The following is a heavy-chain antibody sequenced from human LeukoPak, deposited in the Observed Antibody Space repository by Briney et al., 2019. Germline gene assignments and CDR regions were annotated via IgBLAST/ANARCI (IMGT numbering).Heavy chain of an antibody. CDR3: AKERGSAGTSFDY. Sequence: ASVKVSCKASGYTFTGYYMHWVRQAPGQGLEWMGWINPSSGGTNYAQNFQGRVTMTRDTSISTAYMELSRLSSDDTAVYYCAKERGSAGTSFDYWGQGTLVTVSS. J-gene: IGHJ4*02. CDR2: INPSSGGT. V-gene: IGHV1-2*02. CDR1: GYTFTGYY. D-gene: IGHD5-12*01.